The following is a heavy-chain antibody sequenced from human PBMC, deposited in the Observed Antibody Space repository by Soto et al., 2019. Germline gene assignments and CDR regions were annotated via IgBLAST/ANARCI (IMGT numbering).Heavy chain of an antibody. D-gene: IGHD3-3*01. CDR3: ARDSGETYYDFWSGHYYYYGMDV. CDR2: ISAYNGNT. V-gene: IGHV1-18*01. CDR1: GYTFTSYG. Sequence: ASVKVSCKASGYTFTSYGTSWVRQAPGQGLEWMGWISAYNGNTNYAQKLQGRVTMTTDTSTSTAHMELRSLRSDDTAVYYCARDSGETYYDFWSGHYYYYGMDVWGQGTTVTVSS. J-gene: IGHJ6*02.